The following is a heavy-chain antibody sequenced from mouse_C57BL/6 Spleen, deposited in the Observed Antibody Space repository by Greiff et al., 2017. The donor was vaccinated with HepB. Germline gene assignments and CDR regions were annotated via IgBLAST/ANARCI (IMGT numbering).Heavy chain of an antibody. V-gene: IGHV5-17*01. D-gene: IGHD2-3*01. CDR2: ISSGSSTI. CDR3: ARSDGSYAMDY. J-gene: IGHJ4*01. CDR1: GFTFSDYG. Sequence: EVNLVESGGGLVKPGGSLKLSCAASGFTFSDYGMHWVRQAPEKGLEWVAYISSGSSTIYYADTVKGRFTISRDNAKNTLFLQMTSLRSEDTAMYYCARSDGSYAMDYWGQGTSVTVSS.